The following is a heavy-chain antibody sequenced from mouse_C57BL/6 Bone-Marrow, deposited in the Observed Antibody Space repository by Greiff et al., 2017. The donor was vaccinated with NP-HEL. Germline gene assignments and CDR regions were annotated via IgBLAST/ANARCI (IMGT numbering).Heavy chain of an antibody. J-gene: IGHJ4*01. CDR1: VYTFTSYW. CDR2: INPSNGGT. V-gene: IGHV1-53*01. CDR3: ARLRLQDY. D-gene: IGHD3-2*02. Sequence: QLQQPGTELVTPGASVTLSFKASVYTFTSYWLPCVKQRPGPGLEWIGNINPSNGGTNYNEKFKSKATLTVDKSSSTAYMQLSSLTSEDSAVYYCARLRLQDYWGQGTSVTVSS.